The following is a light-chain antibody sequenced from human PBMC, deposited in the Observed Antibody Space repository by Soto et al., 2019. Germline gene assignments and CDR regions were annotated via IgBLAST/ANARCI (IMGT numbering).Light chain of an antibody. CDR2: GAS. CDR1: QSVSSN. V-gene: IGKV3-15*01. J-gene: IGKJ1*01. Sequence: EIVMTQSPATLSVSPGERVTLSCRASQSVSSNLAWYQQKPGQAPRPLISGASTRATGIPARFSGSGSETEFTLTISSLQSEDFAVYYCQQYNNWWTFGQGTKVEIK. CDR3: QQYNNWWT.